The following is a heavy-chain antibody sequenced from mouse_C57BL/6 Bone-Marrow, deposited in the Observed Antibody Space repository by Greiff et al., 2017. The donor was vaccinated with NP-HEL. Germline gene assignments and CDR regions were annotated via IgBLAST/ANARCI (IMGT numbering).Heavy chain of an antibody. Sequence: VQLQQPGAELVMPGASVKLSCKASGYTFTSYWMHWVKQRPGQGLEWIGEIDPSDSYTNYNQKFKGKSTLTVAKSSSTAYMQLSSLTSEDSAVYYCARSDGSSYSAWFAYWGKGTLVTVSA. CDR1: GYTFTSYW. J-gene: IGHJ3*01. CDR2: IDPSDSYT. CDR3: ARSDGSSYSAWFAY. D-gene: IGHD1-1*01. V-gene: IGHV1-69*01.